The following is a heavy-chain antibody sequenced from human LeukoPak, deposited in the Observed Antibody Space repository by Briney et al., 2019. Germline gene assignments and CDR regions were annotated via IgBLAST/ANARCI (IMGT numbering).Heavy chain of an antibody. CDR1: GGSISNSTYY. V-gene: IGHV4-39*01. CDR2: IYYSGST. Sequence: PSETLSRTCTVSGGSISNSTYYWGWIRQPPGKGLEWIGNIYYSGSTYYNPSLKSRVTISVDTSKNQFSLKVNSVTAADTAVYYCARTYSISSLFDYWGQGTLVTVSS. D-gene: IGHD6-6*01. CDR3: ARTYSISSLFDY. J-gene: IGHJ4*02.